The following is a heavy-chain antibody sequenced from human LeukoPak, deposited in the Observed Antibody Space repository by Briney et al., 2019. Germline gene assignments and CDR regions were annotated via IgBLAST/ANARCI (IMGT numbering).Heavy chain of an antibody. V-gene: IGHV1-8*01. CDR2: MNPNSGNT. CDR3: AGSDLCDY. CDR1: GYTFSSYE. Sequence: ASVKVSCKASGYTFSSYEINWVRQAPGHGLEWMGWMNPNSGNTGYAQKFRGRVTVTRNTSISTAYMELSSLRSEDTAVYYCAGSDLCDYWGQGTLVTVSS. J-gene: IGHJ4*02. D-gene: IGHD2-21*02.